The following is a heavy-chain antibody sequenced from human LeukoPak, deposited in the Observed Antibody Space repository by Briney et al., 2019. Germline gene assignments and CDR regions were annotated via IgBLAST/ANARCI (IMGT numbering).Heavy chain of an antibody. CDR1: GGSISSGSDY. Sequence: PSETLSLTCTVSGGSISSGSDYWSWIRQLPGKGLEWIGYIYNTGSTYYNPSLESRVTLSVDTSKNQFSLKLSSVTAADTAVYYCARVSCSSASYGGGWFDPWGQGTLVTVSS. D-gene: IGHD2-2*01. V-gene: IGHV4-31*03. CDR3: ARVSCSSASYGGGWFDP. CDR2: IYNTGST. J-gene: IGHJ5*02.